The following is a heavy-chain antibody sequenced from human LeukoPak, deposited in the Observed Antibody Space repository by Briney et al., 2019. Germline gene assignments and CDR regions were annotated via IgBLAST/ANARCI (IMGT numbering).Heavy chain of an antibody. V-gene: IGHV3-23*01. J-gene: IGHJ4*02. D-gene: IGHD5-18*01. CDR3: AKQFGYTYGDFDY. CDR2: IGGSGGST. CDR1: GFTFNNYY. Sequence: GGSLRLSCAASGFTFNNYYMSWIRRAPGKGLEWVSGIGGSGGSTYYADSVKGRFTISRDNSKNTLYLQMNSLRAEDTAVYYCAKQFGYTYGDFDYWGQGTLVTVSS.